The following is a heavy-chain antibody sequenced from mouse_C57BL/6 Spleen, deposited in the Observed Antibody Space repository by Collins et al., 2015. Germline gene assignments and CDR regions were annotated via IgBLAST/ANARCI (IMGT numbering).Heavy chain of an antibody. Sequence: GQGLEWIGDIYPGSGKTTYNENFKTKATLTVGTSSSTAYMQLSSLTSEDSAVYYCAREVLRYPAWFAYWGQGTLVTVSA. CDR2: IYPGSGKT. CDR3: AREVLRYPAWFAY. J-gene: IGHJ3*01. D-gene: IGHD1-1*01. V-gene: IGHV1-55*01.